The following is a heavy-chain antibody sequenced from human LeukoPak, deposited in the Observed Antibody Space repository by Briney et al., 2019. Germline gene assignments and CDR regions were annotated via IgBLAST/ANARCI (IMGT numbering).Heavy chain of an antibody. V-gene: IGHV3-23*01. D-gene: IGHD6-19*01. CDR1: GFTFSSYG. CDR3: AKEGSSGWTRSFDY. Sequence: GGSLRLSCEVSGFTFSSYGMSWVRQAPGRGLEWVSSISGSGGSTNYADSVKGRFTISRDNSENTLYLQMNTLRAEDTAVYYCAKEGSSGWTRSFDYWGQGTPVTVSS. CDR2: ISGSGGST. J-gene: IGHJ4*02.